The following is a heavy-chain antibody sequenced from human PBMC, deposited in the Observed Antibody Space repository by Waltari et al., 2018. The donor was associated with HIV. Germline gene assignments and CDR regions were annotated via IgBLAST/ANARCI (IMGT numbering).Heavy chain of an antibody. Sequence: EVQLVESGGGLVQPGGSLRLSCAASGFTFSNYDMHWVRQATEKGLDGVSGICTAGDTYYPGAVKGRFTISRENAKNSLHLQMNSLRAGDTAVYYCVRICKLNCYYYYGMDVWGQGTTVTVSS. J-gene: IGHJ6*02. V-gene: IGHV3-13*01. CDR2: ICTAGDT. D-gene: IGHD1-1*01. CDR3: VRICKLNCYYYYGMDV. CDR1: GFTFSNYD.